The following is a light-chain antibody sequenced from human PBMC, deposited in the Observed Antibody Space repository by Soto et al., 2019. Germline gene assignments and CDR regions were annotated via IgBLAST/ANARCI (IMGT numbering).Light chain of an antibody. V-gene: IGKV1-5*01. Sequence: DIEMVQSPSALSASMGDTVTITCRASQQSSPCLAWYQQKPGQAPKLLMYDVSSLKRGVPSRFRGSGSGTEFTLTISSLQPDDFATYYCQQYNDYSATFGQGTKVDSK. J-gene: IGKJ1*01. CDR2: DVS. CDR1: QQSSPC. CDR3: QQYNDYSAT.